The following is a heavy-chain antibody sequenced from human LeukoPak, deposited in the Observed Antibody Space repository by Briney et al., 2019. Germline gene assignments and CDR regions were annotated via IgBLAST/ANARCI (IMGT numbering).Heavy chain of an antibody. CDR2: INTGGSST. CDR3: ARPYSSAWANALDI. CDR1: GFTLSSSW. J-gene: IGHJ3*02. D-gene: IGHD6-19*01. Sequence: GGSPRLSCAVSGFTLSSSWMHWVRQAPGKGLVWVSRINTGGSSTAYADSVKGRFTISRDNAENTLYLQMNSLRVEDTAVYYCARPYSSAWANALDIWGQGTMVTVSS. V-gene: IGHV3-74*01.